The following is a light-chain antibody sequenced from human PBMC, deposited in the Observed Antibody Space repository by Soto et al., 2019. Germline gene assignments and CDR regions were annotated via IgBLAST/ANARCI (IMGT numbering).Light chain of an antibody. V-gene: IGLV3-25*03. CDR3: QSADSSGTYVV. Sequence: SYELTQPPSVSVSPGQKARITCSGDALPKQYAYWYQQKPGQAPVQVIYRDSERPSGIPERFSGSSSGTIVTLTISGVQAEDEADYYCQSADSSGTYVVFGGGTKVTVL. CDR1: ALPKQY. J-gene: IGLJ2*01. CDR2: RDS.